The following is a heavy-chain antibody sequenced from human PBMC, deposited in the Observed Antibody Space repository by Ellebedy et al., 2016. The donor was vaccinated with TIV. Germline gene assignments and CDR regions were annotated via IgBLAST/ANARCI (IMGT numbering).Heavy chain of an antibody. D-gene: IGHD6-13*01. J-gene: IGHJ4*02. V-gene: IGHV3-33*01. CDR2: IWYDGNNK. CDR3: ARGLGSSWYFDY. Sequence: PGGSLRLSCAASGFTFSSYGMHWVRQAPGKGLEWVALIWYDGNNKFYADSVKGRFTISRDNSENTLYLQMNSLRAEDTAVYYCARGLGSSWYFDYWGQGTLVTVSS. CDR1: GFTFSSYG.